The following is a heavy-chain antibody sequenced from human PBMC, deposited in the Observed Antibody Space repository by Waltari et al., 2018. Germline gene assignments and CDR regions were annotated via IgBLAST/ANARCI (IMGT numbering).Heavy chain of an antibody. V-gene: IGHV3-73*02. CDR2: IRSKANSYAT. CDR1: GFTFSGSA. CDR3: TSSYGGNGY. J-gene: IGHJ4*02. Sequence: EVQLVESGGGLVQPGGSLKLSCAASGFTFSGSAMHWVRQASGKGLELVGRIRSKANSYATAYAASVKGRFTISRDDSKNTAYLQMNSLKTEDTAVYYCTSSYGGNGYWGQGTLVTVSS. D-gene: IGHD4-17*01.